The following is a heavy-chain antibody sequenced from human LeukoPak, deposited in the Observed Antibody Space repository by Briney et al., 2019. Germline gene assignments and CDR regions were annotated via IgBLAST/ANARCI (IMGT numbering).Heavy chain of an antibody. CDR3: ARSGGLDV. J-gene: IGHJ6*02. CDR1: GYTFTDYY. CDR2: LNPNSGDT. V-gene: IGHV1-2*02. D-gene: IGHD3-10*01. Sequence: ASVTVSCTASGYTFTDYYMHRVRQAPGQGLEWMGWLNPNSGDTNYAQKFQGRVSMTRDTSISTGYMEMSRRTSDDTAVYYCARSGGLDVWGQGTPVTVSS.